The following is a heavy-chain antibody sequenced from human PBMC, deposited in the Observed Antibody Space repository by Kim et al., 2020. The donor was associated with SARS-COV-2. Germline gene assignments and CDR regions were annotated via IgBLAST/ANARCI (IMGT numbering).Heavy chain of an antibody. D-gene: IGHD2-8*02. CDR3: ARGRAGVVPSPVLGLGPYYHYYAMDV. CDR1: GGSFSDYT. CDR2: IHHSGST. V-gene: IGHV4-34*01. J-gene: IGHJ6*02. Sequence: SETLSLTCAVYGGSFSDYTCSWIRQPPGKGLEWIGEIHHSGSTNLSPSLKSRITISVDTSKSQFSLRLKSMTATNAAVYYCARGRAGVVPSPVLGLGPYYHYYAMDVWGRGTPVAVSS.